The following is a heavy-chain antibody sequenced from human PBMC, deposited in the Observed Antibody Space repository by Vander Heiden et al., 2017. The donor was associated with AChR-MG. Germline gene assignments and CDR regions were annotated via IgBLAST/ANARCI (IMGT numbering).Heavy chain of an antibody. V-gene: IGHV1-8*01. Sequence: QVQLVQSGAEVTKPGSSVKVSCKASGYTFTSYDINWVRQATGQGLEWMGWMNPNSGNTGYAQKFQGRVTMTRNTSISTAYMELSSLRSEDTAVYYCATEPSTAATYGMDVWGQGTTVTVSS. CDR1: GYTFTSYD. CDR3: ATEPSTAATYGMDV. J-gene: IGHJ6*02. CDR2: MNPNSGNT. D-gene: IGHD2-15*01.